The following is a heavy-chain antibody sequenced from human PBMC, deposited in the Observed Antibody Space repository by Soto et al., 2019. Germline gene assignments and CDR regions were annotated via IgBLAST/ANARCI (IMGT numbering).Heavy chain of an antibody. Sequence: ESLKISCKGSGYSFTSYWISWVRQMPGKGLEWMGRIDPSDSYTNYSPSFQGHVTISADKSISTAYLQWSSLKASDTAMYYCASLLDNLSYYYYGMDVWGQGTTVTVS. CDR2: IDPSDSYT. V-gene: IGHV5-10-1*01. CDR3: ASLLDNLSYYYYGMDV. J-gene: IGHJ6*02. D-gene: IGHD3-3*01. CDR1: GYSFTSYW.